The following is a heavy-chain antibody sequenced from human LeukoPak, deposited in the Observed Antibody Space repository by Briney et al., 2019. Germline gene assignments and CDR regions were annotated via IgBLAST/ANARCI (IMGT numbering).Heavy chain of an antibody. CDR3: ASSTGMVAPWDLDY. V-gene: IGHV4-39*07. CDR2: IYYSGST. D-gene: IGHD1-26*01. CDR1: GGSISSSSYY. Sequence: SETLSLTCTVSGGSISSSSYYWGWIRQPPGKGLEWIGSIYYSGSTYYNPSLKSRVTISVDTSKNQFSLKLSSVTAADTAVYYCASSTGMVAPWDLDYWGQGTLVTVSS. J-gene: IGHJ4*02.